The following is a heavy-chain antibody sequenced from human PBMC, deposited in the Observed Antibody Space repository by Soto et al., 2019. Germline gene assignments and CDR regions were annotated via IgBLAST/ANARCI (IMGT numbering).Heavy chain of an antibody. Sequence: QVQLVQSGAEVKKPGSSVKVSCKASGGTFSSYAISWVRQAPGQGLEWMGGIIPIFGTANYAQKFQGRVTITADESXSXXYMELSSLRSEDTAVYYCARGSDSYGPLRINYFDYWGQGTLVTVSS. V-gene: IGHV1-69*12. CDR2: IIPIFGTA. CDR3: ARGSDSYGPLRINYFDY. CDR1: GGTFSSYA. D-gene: IGHD5-18*01. J-gene: IGHJ4*02.